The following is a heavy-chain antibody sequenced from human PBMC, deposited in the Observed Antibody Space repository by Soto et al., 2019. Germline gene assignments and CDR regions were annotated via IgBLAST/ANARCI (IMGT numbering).Heavy chain of an antibody. CDR1: GDSISSADYY. J-gene: IGHJ6*02. V-gene: IGHV4-30-4*01. D-gene: IGHD1-1*01. CDR3: ARDLWVEPELYYYGMDV. Sequence: SETLSLTCTVSGDSISSADYYWSWIRHTPGKGLEWIGHIFYSGTTYYNPSLKSRLTISVDTSKSHFSLRLTSVTTADTAVYYCARDLWVEPELYYYGMDVWGQGTTVTVSS. CDR2: IFYSGTT.